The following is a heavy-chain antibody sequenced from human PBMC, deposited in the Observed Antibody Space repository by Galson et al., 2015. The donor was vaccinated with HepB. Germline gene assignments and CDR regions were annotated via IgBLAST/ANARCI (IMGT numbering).Heavy chain of an antibody. D-gene: IGHD6-13*01. J-gene: IGHJ4*02. CDR3: ARDYDSTWTYYFDY. CDR1: GFSFTSYW. CDR2: IYPGDSDT. V-gene: IGHV5-51*01. Sequence: QSGAEVKKPGESLKISCKGSGFSFTSYWIAWVRQMPGKGLEWRGIIYPGDSDTRYSPSFQGQVTISADNSKNTLFLQMNSLRAEDTAIYYCARDYDSTWTYYFDYWGQGTLVTVAS.